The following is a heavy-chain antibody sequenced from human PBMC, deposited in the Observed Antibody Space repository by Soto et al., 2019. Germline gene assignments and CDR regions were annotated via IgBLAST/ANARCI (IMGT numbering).Heavy chain of an antibody. CDR2: ISYDGSNK. J-gene: IGHJ4*02. V-gene: IGHV3-30*18. D-gene: IGHD3-10*01. Sequence: PGGSLRLSCAASGFTFSSYGMHWVRQAPGKGLEWVAVISYDGSNKYYADSVKGRFTISRDNSKNTLYLQMNSLRAEDTAVYYCAKSRPDLTVRGSIKSPGQGNWGQGTLVTVSS. CDR1: GFTFSSYG. CDR3: AKSRPDLTVRGSIKSPGQGN.